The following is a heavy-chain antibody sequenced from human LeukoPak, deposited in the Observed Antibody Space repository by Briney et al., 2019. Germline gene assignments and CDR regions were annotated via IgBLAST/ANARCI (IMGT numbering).Heavy chain of an antibody. J-gene: IGHJ6*02. V-gene: IGHV4-34*01. Sequence: PSETLSLTCAVYGGSFSGYYWSWIRQRPGKGLEGIGEINHSGSTNYNPSLKSRVTISVDTSKNQFSLKLSSVTAADTAVYYCARGQRIQLWSNYYYYGMDVWGQGTTVTVSS. CDR2: INHSGST. CDR3: ARGQRIQLWSNYYYYGMDV. CDR1: GGSFSGYY. D-gene: IGHD5-18*01.